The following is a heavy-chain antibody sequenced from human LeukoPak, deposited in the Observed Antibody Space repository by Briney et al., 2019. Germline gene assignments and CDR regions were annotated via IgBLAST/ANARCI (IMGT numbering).Heavy chain of an antibody. CDR1: GFTFSDFY. D-gene: IGHD2-15*01. CDR2: ISGGGDTI. CDR3: ARVHCSGGGCSS. Sequence: GGSLRLSCAASGFTFSDFYISWIRQAPGKGLEFISYISGGGDTIFYADSVKGRFTISRDNAKNSLYLQMNSLRAEDTAVYYCARVHCSGGGCSSWGQGTLVTVSS. J-gene: IGHJ4*02. V-gene: IGHV3-11*01.